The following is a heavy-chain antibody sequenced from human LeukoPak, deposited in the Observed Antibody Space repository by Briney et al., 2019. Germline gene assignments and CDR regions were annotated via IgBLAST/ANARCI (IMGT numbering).Heavy chain of an antibody. CDR2: ISWNSGSI. V-gene: IGHV3-9*01. CDR1: GFTFDDYA. J-gene: IGHJ4*02. CDR3: HAYYGSGSYFNFDY. Sequence: PGGSLRLSCAASGFTFDDYAMHWVRQAPGKGREGVSGISWNSGSIGYADSVKGRFTISRDNAKNSLYLQMNSLRAEDTALYYCHAYYGSGSYFNFDYWGQGTLVTVSS. D-gene: IGHD3-10*01.